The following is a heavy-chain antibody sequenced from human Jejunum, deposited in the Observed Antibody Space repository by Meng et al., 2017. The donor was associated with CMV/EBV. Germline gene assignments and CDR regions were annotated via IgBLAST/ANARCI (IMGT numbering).Heavy chain of an antibody. V-gene: IGHV4-4*07. D-gene: IGHD3-22*01. CDR2: ISSSGNT. CDR1: GDSINNHF. CDR3: ARGESRGYYYFDY. Sequence: VPRPGSGPGLVRPSETLSLTCSVSGDSINNHFWSWIRQPAGKKLEWIGRISSSGNTNYTPSFKSRVIMSLDTSNNQFFLKLTSVTAADTALYYCARGESRGYYYFDYWGQGILVTVSS. J-gene: IGHJ4*02.